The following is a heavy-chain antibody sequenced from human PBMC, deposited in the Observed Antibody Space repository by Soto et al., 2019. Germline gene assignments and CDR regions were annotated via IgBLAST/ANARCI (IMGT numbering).Heavy chain of an antibody. V-gene: IGHV3-23*01. CDR3: AKGRWVMVRGVHDAFDI. J-gene: IGHJ3*02. D-gene: IGHD3-10*01. Sequence: GGSLRLSCAASGFTFSSYAMSWVRQAPGKGLEWVSAISGSGGSTYYADSVKGRFTISRDNSKNTLYLQMNSLRAEDTAVYYCAKGRWVMVRGVHDAFDIWGQGTMVTVSS. CDR2: ISGSGGST. CDR1: GFTFSSYA.